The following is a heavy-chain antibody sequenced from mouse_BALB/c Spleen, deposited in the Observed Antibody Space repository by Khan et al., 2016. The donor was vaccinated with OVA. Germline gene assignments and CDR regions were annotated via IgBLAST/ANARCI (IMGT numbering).Heavy chain of an antibody. J-gene: IGHJ3*01. CDR3: KRGAGGRRFAY. V-gene: IGHV1S137*01. CDR1: GYTFTDFT. CDR2: ISTYYGDV. Sequence: QIQLVQSGAELVRPGVSVKISCKGSGYTFTDFTIHWVKQSHALSLEWIGVISTYYGDVTYNQKFKGKATMTVDKSSSTTYMELARLTSEDSAIYYCKRGAGGRRFAYWGQGTLVTVSA.